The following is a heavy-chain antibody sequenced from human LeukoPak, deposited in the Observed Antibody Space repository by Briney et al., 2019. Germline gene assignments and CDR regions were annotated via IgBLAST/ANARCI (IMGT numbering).Heavy chain of an antibody. J-gene: IGHJ4*02. D-gene: IGHD1-26*01. CDR1: GGSISSYY. V-gene: IGHV4-59*12. CDR2: IYYSGST. CDR3: ARSGSYYGAGFDY. Sequence: SETLFLTCTVSGGSISSYYWSWIRQPPGKGLEWIGYIYYSGSTNYNPSLKSRVTISVDTSKNQFSLKLSSVTAADTAVYYCARSGSYYGAGFDYWGQGTLVTVSS.